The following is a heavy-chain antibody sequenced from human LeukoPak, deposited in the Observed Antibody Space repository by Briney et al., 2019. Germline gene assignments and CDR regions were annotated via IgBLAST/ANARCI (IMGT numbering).Heavy chain of an antibody. Sequence: PGGSLRLSCTASGFTFGDYTMSWVRQAPGKGLEYVSAISSNGGSTYYANSVKGRFTISRDNSKNTLYLQMGSLRAEDMAVYYCARSYCSSTSCYAGDIDYWGQGTLVTVSS. D-gene: IGHD2-2*01. CDR2: ISSNGGST. CDR3: ARSYCSSTSCYAGDIDY. V-gene: IGHV3-64*01. CDR1: GFTFGDYT. J-gene: IGHJ4*02.